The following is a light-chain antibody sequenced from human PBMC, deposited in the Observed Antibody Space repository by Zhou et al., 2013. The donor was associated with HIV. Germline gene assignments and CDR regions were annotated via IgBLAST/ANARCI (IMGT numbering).Light chain of an antibody. J-gene: IGKJ4*01. CDR3: LQHDSDPLT. CDR1: QAISNS. Sequence: DIQMTQSPSSVSASVGDRVTITCRASQAISNSLAWFQQKPGKIPKRLIYAASNLQSGVPSRFSGSGSGTEFTLTISSLQPEDFATYYCLQHDSDPLTFGGGTKVEIK. CDR2: AAS. V-gene: IGKV1-17*03.